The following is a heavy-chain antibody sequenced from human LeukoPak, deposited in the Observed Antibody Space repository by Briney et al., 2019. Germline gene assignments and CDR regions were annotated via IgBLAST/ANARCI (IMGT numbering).Heavy chain of an antibody. D-gene: IGHD3-10*01. V-gene: IGHV3-30*02. Sequence: GSLRLSCAASGFTFSRCGMHWVRQAPGKGLEWVAFINYDGSKRNYADSVKGRFTISRDNSKNTLYLQMNSLRLDDTALYYCAKEEEWFGEFWGQGTLVTVSS. J-gene: IGHJ4*02. CDR3: AKEEEWFGEF. CDR2: INYDGSKR. CDR1: GFTFSRCG.